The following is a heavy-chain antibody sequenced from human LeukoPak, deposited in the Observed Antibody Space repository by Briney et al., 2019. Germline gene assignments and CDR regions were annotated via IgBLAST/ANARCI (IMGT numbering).Heavy chain of an antibody. CDR2: ISSSSSYI. CDR3: ARVGITIFGVGQDQELDY. Sequence: GGSLRLSCAASGFTFSSYSMNWVRQAPGKGLEWVSSISSSSSYIYYADSVKGRFTISRDNAKNSLYLQMNSLRAEDTAVYYCARVGITIFGVGQDQELDYWGQGTLVTVSS. CDR1: GFTFSSYS. V-gene: IGHV3-21*01. J-gene: IGHJ4*02. D-gene: IGHD3-3*01.